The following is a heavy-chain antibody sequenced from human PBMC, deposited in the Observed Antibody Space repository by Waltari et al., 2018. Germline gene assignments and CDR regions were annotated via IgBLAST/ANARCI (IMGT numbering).Heavy chain of an antibody. CDR1: GGTFSSYA. D-gene: IGHD1-26*01. CDR3: ARPRRELRRCDAFDI. CDR2: IIPMFGTA. V-gene: IGHV1-69*05. J-gene: IGHJ3*02. Sequence: QVQLVQSGAEVKKPGSSVKVSCKASGGTFSSYAISWVRQAPGRGLEWMGGIIPMFGTAIYALKFQGRVTITTDESTSTAYMELSSLRSEDTAVYYCARPRRELRRCDAFDIWGQGTMVTVSS.